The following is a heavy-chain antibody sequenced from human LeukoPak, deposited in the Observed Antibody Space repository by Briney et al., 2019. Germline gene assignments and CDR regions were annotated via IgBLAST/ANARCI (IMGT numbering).Heavy chain of an antibody. D-gene: IGHD7-27*01. V-gene: IGHV3-30*03. CDR3: ASPPGRPNGD. Sequence: GGSPRLSCAASGFTFGTYWMSWIRQAPGKGLEWVATISYDGSSRYSAASVKGRFTISRDNSKNTLSLQMNSLRVEDTAMYYCASPPGRPNGDWGQGTLVTVSS. CDR1: GFTFGTYW. CDR2: ISYDGSSR. J-gene: IGHJ4*02.